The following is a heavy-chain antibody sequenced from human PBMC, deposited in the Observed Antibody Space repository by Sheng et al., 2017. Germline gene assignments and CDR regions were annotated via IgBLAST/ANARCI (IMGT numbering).Heavy chain of an antibody. Sequence: EVQLVESGGGLVQPGGSLKLSCAASGFTFSGSAMHWVRQASGKGLEWVGRIRSKANSYATAYAASVKGRFTISRDDSKNTAYLQMNSLKTEDTAVYYCTRYGDTGGYWGQGTLVTVSS. V-gene: IGHV3-73*02. J-gene: IGHJ4*02. CDR2: IRSKANSYAT. CDR3: TRYGDTGGY. D-gene: IGHD4-17*01. CDR1: GFTFSGSA.